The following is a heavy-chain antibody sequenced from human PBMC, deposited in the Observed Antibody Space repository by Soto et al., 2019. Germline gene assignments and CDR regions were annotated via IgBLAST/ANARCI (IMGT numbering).Heavy chain of an antibody. CDR1: GFTSSSYS. J-gene: IGHJ4*02. Sequence: VGSLRLSCAASGFTSSSYSMNWVRQAPGKGLEWVSSISSSSSYIYYADSVKGRSTISRDNAKNSLYLQMNSLRAEDTAVYYCASFCSTSCYDFDYWGQGTLVTVSS. CDR3: ASFCSTSCYDFDY. V-gene: IGHV3-21*01. D-gene: IGHD2-2*01. CDR2: ISSSSSYI.